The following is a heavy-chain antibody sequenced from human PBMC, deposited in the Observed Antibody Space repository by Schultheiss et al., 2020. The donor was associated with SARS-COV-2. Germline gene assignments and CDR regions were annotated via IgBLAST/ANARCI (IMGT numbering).Heavy chain of an antibody. J-gene: IGHJ4*02. V-gene: IGHV4-39*07. D-gene: IGHD6-13*01. Sequence: SETLSLTCTVSGGSISSSSYYWGWIRQPPGKGLEWIGSIYYSGSTNYNPSLKSRVTMSVDTSKNQFSLKLSSVTAADTAVYYCVRGDSSSLDYWGQGTLVTVSS. CDR2: IYYSGST. CDR1: GGSISSSSYY. CDR3: VRGDSSSLDY.